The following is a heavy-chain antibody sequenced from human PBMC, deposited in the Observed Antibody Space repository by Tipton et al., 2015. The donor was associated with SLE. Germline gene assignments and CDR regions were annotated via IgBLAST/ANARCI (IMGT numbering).Heavy chain of an antibody. CDR3: ARDTDFGLDV. CDR2: INYSGTT. J-gene: IGHJ6*02. D-gene: IGHD3-3*01. Sequence: TLSLTCTVSGGSISTSSYYWAWIRQPPGKGLECIGNINYSGTTSYNPSLKSRVTMSIDMSKNQFSLSLTSVTAADTAIYYCARDTDFGLDVWGQGTTVIVSS. V-gene: IGHV4-39*07. CDR1: GGSISTSSYY.